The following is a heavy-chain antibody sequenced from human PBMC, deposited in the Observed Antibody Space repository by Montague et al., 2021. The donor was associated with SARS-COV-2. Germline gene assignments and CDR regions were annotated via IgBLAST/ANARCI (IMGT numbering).Heavy chain of an antibody. CDR1: GGSFSDYY. CDR2: INHSGSI. J-gene: IGHJ2*01. V-gene: IGHV4-34*01. D-gene: IGHD3-22*01. Sequence: SETLSLTCAVYGGSFSDYYWSWIRQPPGKGLEWIGEINHSGSINYNPSLRSRVTISVDTSKNQFSLKLSAVTAADTAVYYCAGGAPTISMILVVMTGAGWYFDLWGRGTLVTVSS. CDR3: AGGAPTISMILVVMTGAGWYFDL.